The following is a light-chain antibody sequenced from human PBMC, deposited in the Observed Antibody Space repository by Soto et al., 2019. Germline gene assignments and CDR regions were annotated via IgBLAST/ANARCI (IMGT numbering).Light chain of an antibody. CDR3: QSYDSSLSAHV. J-gene: IGLJ1*01. Sequence: QSVLTQPPSVSGAPGQRVTISCTGSSSKNGAGYDVHWYQQLPGTAPKLLIYGNSNRPSGVPDRFSGSKSGPSASLAITGLQAEDEADYYCQSYDSSLSAHVFGTGTKVTV. CDR2: GNS. V-gene: IGLV1-40*01. CDR1: SSKNGAGYD.